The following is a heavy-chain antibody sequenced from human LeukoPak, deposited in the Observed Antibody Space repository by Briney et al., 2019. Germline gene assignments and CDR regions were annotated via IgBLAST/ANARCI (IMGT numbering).Heavy chain of an antibody. Sequence: GGSLRLSRTASGFTFSSYWMTWVRQAPGKGLEWVANIKQDGSESYYVDSVKGRFTVSRDNAKNSLYLQMNSLRAEDTAVYYCARGGRTMNDYWGQGSLVTVSS. D-gene: IGHD1/OR15-1a*01. CDR3: ARGGRTMNDY. CDR1: GFTFSSYW. J-gene: IGHJ4*02. CDR2: IKQDGSES. V-gene: IGHV3-7*01.